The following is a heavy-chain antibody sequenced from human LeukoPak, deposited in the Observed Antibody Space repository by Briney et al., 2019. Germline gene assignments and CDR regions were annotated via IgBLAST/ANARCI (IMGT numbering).Heavy chain of an antibody. J-gene: IGHJ4*02. D-gene: IGHD5-18*01. CDR2: IYYSGST. CDR3: ARQEDTAMVTFDY. CDR1: GGSISSSSYY. Sequence: KASETLSLTCTVSGGSISSSSYYWGWIRQPPGKGLEWIGSIYYSGSTYYNPSLKSRVTISVDTSKNQFSLKLSSVTAADTAVYYCARQEDTAMVTFDYWDQGTLVTVSS. V-gene: IGHV4-39*01.